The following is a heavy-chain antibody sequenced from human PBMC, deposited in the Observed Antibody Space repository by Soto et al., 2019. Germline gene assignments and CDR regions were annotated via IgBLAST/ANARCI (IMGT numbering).Heavy chain of an antibody. Sequence: SETLSLTCTVSGDSVSSGGYYWSWIRQPPGKGLEWIGYIYSSGSANYNPSLKSRVTITRDTSKNQISLKVASVTAADTAGYYCARGFSSVSMDAWGQGTTVTVSS. J-gene: IGHJ6*02. CDR1: GDSVSSGGYY. V-gene: IGHV4-61*08. CDR2: IYSSGSA. CDR3: ARGFSSVSMDA. D-gene: IGHD6-19*01.